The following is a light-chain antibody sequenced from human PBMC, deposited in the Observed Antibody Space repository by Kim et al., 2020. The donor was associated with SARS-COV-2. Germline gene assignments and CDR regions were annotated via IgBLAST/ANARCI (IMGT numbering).Light chain of an antibody. CDR3: QQYTSSSWT. J-gene: IGKJ1*01. V-gene: IGKV3-20*01. CDR1: QSVSSIY. CDR2: AAS. Sequence: ESVLTQSPGTLSLSPGERATLSCRASQSVSSIYLAWYQQKPGQAPRLLIYAASSRATGIPDRFSGSGSGTDFTLTISRLEPEDFPVYYCQQYTSSSWTFGQGTKVDIK.